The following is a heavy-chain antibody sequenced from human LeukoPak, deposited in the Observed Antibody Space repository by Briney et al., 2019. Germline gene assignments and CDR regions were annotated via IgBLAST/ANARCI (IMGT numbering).Heavy chain of an antibody. V-gene: IGHV3-48*03. CDR3: ARDLAYGDDGL. CDR2: ISSSGSTI. J-gene: IGHJ4*02. CDR1: GFTFSSYE. Sequence: PGGSLRLSCAASGFTFSSYEMNWVRQAPGKGLEWVSYISSSGSTIYYADSVKGRFTISRDNAKNSLYLQMNSLRADDTAVYYCARDLAYGDDGLWGQGTLVTVSS. D-gene: IGHD4-17*01.